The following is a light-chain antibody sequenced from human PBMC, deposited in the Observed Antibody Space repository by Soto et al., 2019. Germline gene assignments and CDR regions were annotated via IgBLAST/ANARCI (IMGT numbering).Light chain of an antibody. V-gene: IGKV3-15*01. Sequence: DIVLTQSPATLSASLGERVTLTCRASESVDTNLTWYQQKPGQAPRLLIYGASSRETEMPGTFSGRGSGTEFTLSISSLQCEDFAVYYCQQYNNSPRTFGQGTKVDIK. CDR1: ESVDTN. J-gene: IGKJ1*01. CDR2: GAS. CDR3: QQYNNSPRT.